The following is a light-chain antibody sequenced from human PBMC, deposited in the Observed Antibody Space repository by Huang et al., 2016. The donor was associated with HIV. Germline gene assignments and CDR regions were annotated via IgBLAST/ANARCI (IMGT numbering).Light chain of an antibody. Sequence: EIVLTQSPGPLSLSPGERATLSCRASQSVSSSYLAWYQQKPGQAPRLLIYGASGRDTGIPDRFSGSGSGTDFTLTISRLEPADFAVYYCQQYGSSPRTFGQGTKLEIK. CDR3: QQYGSSPRT. CDR1: QSVSSSY. J-gene: IGKJ2*01. V-gene: IGKV3-20*01. CDR2: GAS.